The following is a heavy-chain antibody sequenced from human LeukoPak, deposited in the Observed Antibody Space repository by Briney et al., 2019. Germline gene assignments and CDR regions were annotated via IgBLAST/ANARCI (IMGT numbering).Heavy chain of an antibody. J-gene: IGHJ5*02. Sequence: GESLKTSFEASGYSFPSYWIGWVRQMPGKGLEWMGIIYPGDSDTRYSPSFQGQVTGTFNNSSSTAYLQWSSLMASDTAMYYCARRERIGDYYDSSGYDWFDPWGQGTLVTVSS. V-gene: IGHV5-51*01. CDR3: ARRERIGDYYDSSGYDWFDP. CDR2: IYPGDSDT. D-gene: IGHD3-22*01. CDR1: GYSFPSYW.